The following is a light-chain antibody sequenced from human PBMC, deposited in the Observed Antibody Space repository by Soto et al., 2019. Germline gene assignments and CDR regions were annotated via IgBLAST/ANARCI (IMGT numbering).Light chain of an antibody. CDR1: QTFSNSF. CDR2: GAS. V-gene: IGKV3-20*01. Sequence: EIVLTQSPGTLSLSPGERATLSCRASQTFSNSFLSWFQQIPGQAPRLLIYGASRRATGIPDRFSGSGSGTDFTLTISRLEPEDFAVYYCQQYGSSPWTFGQGTKVDIK. J-gene: IGKJ1*01. CDR3: QQYGSSPWT.